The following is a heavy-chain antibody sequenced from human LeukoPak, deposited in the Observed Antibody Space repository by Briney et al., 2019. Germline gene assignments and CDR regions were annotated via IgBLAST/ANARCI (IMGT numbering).Heavy chain of an antibody. J-gene: IGHJ4*02. D-gene: IGHD6-13*01. CDR1: GGSFSGCY. CDR2: INHSGST. V-gene: IGHV4-34*01. Sequence: SETLSLTCAVYGGSFSGCYWSWIRQPPGKGLEWIGEINHSGSTNYNPSLKSRVTISVDTSKNQFSLKLSSVTAADTAVYYCARGRGSSSWYLGVFFDYWGQGTLVTVSS. CDR3: ARGRGSSSWYLGVFFDY.